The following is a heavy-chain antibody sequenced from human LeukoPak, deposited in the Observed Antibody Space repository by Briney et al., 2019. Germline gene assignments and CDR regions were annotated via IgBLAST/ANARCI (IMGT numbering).Heavy chain of an antibody. Sequence: PGGSLRLSCAASRLTFSSYAMSWVRQAPGKGLEWVSSISGSGDSAYYADPVKGRFTISRDNSKDTLYLQMNSLRAEDTAVYYCVKDLRDYIWGSYRPDYWGQGTLVTVSS. J-gene: IGHJ4*02. CDR3: VKDLRDYIWGSYRPDY. CDR2: ISGSGDSA. D-gene: IGHD3-16*02. V-gene: IGHV3-23*01. CDR1: RLTFSSYA.